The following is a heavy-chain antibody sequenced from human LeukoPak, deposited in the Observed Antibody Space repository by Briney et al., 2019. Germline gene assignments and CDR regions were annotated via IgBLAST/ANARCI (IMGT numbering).Heavy chain of an antibody. D-gene: IGHD1-26*01. V-gene: IGHV3-15*01. CDR1: GFTFSNAW. Sequence: GGSLRLSCAASGFTFSNAWMSWVRQAPGKGLEWVGRIKSKANGGTTDYAAPVKGRFTISRDDSKNTLYLQMNSLKTEDTAVYYCTTYDYSGSYYYFDYWGQGTLVTVSS. CDR2: IKSKANGGTT. CDR3: TTYDYSGSYYYFDY. J-gene: IGHJ4*02.